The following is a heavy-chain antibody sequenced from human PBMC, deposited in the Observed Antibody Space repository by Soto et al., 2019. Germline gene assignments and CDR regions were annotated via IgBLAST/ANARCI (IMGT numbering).Heavy chain of an antibody. V-gene: IGHV1-18*01. J-gene: IGHJ6*02. CDR1: GYTFTSHR. CDR3: ARDAGIPSNGMDV. Sequence: ASVKVSCKTSGYTFTSHRITWVRQAPGQGLEWMGWITPYNRNTNYAQRFQGRVTMTTDTSAHTAYMELRSLRSDDTAMYYCARDAGIPSNGMDVWGQGTAVTVSS. CDR2: ITPYNRNT. D-gene: IGHD6-13*01.